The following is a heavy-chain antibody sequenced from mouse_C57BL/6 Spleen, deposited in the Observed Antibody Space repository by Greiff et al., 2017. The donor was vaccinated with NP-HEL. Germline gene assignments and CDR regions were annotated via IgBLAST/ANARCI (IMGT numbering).Heavy chain of an antibody. Sequence: QVQLKQPGAELVRPGSSVKLSCKASGYTFTSYWMHWVKQRPIQGLEWIGNIDPSDSETHYNQKFKDKATLTVDKSSSTAYMQLSSLTSEDSAVYYCARARELGRVEYYFDYWGQGTTLTVSS. V-gene: IGHV1-52*01. CDR3: ARARELGRVEYYFDY. CDR2: IDPSDSET. J-gene: IGHJ2*01. D-gene: IGHD4-1*01. CDR1: GYTFTSYW.